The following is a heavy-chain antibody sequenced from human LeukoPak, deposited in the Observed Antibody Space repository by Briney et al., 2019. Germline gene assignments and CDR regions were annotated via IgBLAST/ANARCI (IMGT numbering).Heavy chain of an antibody. D-gene: IGHD4-17*01. Sequence: ASVKVSRKASGYTFTSYGISWVRQAPGQGLEWMGWISAYNGNTNYAQKLQGRVTMTTDTSTSTAYMELRSLRSDDTAAYYCARETDYAAAFDIWGQGTMVTVSS. J-gene: IGHJ3*02. CDR3: ARETDYAAAFDI. CDR2: ISAYNGNT. V-gene: IGHV1-18*01. CDR1: GYTFTSYG.